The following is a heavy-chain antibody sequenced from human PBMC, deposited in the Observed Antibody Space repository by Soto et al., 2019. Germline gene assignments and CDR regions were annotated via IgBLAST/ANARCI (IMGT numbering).Heavy chain of an antibody. CDR1: GFTFSSYG. CDR2: ISYDGSNK. D-gene: IGHD3-22*01. J-gene: IGHJ6*02. Sequence: GGSLRLSCAASGFTFSSYGMHWVRQAPGKGLEWVVVISYDGSNKYYADSVKGRFTISRDNSKNTLYLQMNSLRAEDTAVYYCANWYYYDSSGTGFPYYYYGMDVWGQGTTVTVSS. V-gene: IGHV3-30*18. CDR3: ANWYYYDSSGTGFPYYYYGMDV.